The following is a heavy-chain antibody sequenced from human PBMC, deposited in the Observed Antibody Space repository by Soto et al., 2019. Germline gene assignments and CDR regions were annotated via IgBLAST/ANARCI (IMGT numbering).Heavy chain of an antibody. J-gene: IGHJ4*02. Sequence: QITLKESGPTLVKPTQTLTLTCTFSGFSLSTSGVGVGWIRQPPGKALEWLALIYWDDDKRYSPSLKSRLTITTDTSKNHVVLTMTNLDHVDTATYYCAHIIGVVIIDYWGQGTLVTVSS. V-gene: IGHV2-5*02. CDR1: GFSLSTSGVG. CDR3: AHIIGVVIIDY. D-gene: IGHD3-3*01. CDR2: IYWDDDK.